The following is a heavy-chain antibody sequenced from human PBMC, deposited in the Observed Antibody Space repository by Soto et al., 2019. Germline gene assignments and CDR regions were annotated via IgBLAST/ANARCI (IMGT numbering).Heavy chain of an antibody. CDR2: IKQDGTEK. Sequence: EVQLVESGGGLVQPGGSLRLSCAASGFTFSRYWMNWVRQAPGKGLEWVANIKQDGTEKNYVDSVKGRFTISRDNARNSLYLQMDSLRAEDTAVYFCARGGTPMITGMDSFDIWGQGTMVTVSS. D-gene: IGHD5-18*01. V-gene: IGHV3-7*01. J-gene: IGHJ3*02. CDR1: GFTFSRYW. CDR3: ARGGTPMITGMDSFDI.